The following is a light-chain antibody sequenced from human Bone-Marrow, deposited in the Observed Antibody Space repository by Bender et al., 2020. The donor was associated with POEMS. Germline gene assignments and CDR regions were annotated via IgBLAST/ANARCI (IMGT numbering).Light chain of an antibody. CDR3: QTWDTGTAV. Sequence: SSELIQPPSVSVSPGQTATISCSGDKLGDQFVSWYQQNPGQTPVVVIYQDDQRPSGIPERFSGSNSGITATLTISGTQTMDEADYYCQTWDTGTAVFGGGTKLTVL. J-gene: IGLJ2*01. CDR1: KLGDQF. CDR2: QDD. V-gene: IGLV3-1*01.